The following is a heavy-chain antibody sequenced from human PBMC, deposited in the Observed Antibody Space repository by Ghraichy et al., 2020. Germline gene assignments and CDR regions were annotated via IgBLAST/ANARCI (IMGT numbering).Heavy chain of an antibody. CDR2: IKQDGSEK. CDR1: GFTFSNYW. V-gene: IGHV3-7*01. D-gene: IGHD5-24*01. J-gene: IGHJ6*02. CDR3: ARPRQSDYYYAMDV. Sequence: GGSLRLSCAASGFTFSNYWMTGVRQAPGKGLEWVANIKQDGSEKYCVDSVKGRFTISRDNAKNSLYLQMNSLRAEDTAVYYCARPRQSDYYYAMDVWGQGTTLTVSS.